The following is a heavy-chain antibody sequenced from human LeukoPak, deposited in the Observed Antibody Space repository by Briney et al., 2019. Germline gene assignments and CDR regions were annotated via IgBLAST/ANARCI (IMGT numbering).Heavy chain of an antibody. D-gene: IGHD5-18*01. V-gene: IGHV1-69*13. CDR3: ARVGYSYGYDWFDP. Sequence: GASVKASCKASGGTFSSYAISWVRQAPGQGLEWMGGIIPIFGTANYAQKFQGRVTITADESTSTAYMELSSLRSEDTAVYYCARVGYSYGYDWFDPWGQGTLVTVSS. CDR2: IIPIFGTA. CDR1: GGTFSSYA. J-gene: IGHJ5*02.